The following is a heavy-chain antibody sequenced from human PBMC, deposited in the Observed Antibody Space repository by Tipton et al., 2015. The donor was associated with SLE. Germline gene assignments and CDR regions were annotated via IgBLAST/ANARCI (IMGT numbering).Heavy chain of an antibody. CDR1: GGSISSYY. J-gene: IGHJ6*03. V-gene: IGHV4-59*01. CDR3: ARAYSGSYLTSGYYYYYMDV. D-gene: IGHD1-26*01. Sequence: TLSLTCTVSGGSISSYYWSWIRKPPGKGLEWIGYIYYSGSTNYNPSLKSRVTISVDTSKNQFSLKLSSVTAADTAVYYCARAYSGSYLTSGYYYYYMDVWGKGTTVTVSS. CDR2: IYYSGST.